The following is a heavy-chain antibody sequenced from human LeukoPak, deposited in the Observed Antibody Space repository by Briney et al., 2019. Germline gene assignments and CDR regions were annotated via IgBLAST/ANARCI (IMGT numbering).Heavy chain of an antibody. CDR2: INHSGST. D-gene: IGHD3-10*01. Sequence: SETLSLTCAVYGGSFSGYYWSWIRQPPGKGLEWIGEINHSGSTNYNPSLKSRVTISVDTSKNQFSLKLSSVTAADTAVYYCARTSRATDGGSGSEFDYWGQGTLVTVSS. CDR1: GGSFSGYY. V-gene: IGHV4-34*01. J-gene: IGHJ4*02. CDR3: ARTSRATDGGSGSEFDY.